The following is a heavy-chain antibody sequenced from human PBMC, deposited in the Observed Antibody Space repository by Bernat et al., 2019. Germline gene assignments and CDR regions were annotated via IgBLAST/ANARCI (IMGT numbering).Heavy chain of an antibody. D-gene: IGHD4-17*01. CDR2: IYYSGST. CDR1: GGSISNYY. J-gene: IGHJ5*02. CDR3: ARHSLLWDGDYIRWFDP. Sequence: QVQLQESGPGLVKPSETLSLTCTVPGGSISNYYWSWIRQPPGKGLERIGFIYYSGSTNYNPSLKSRITISIDTSKNQFSLKLSSVTAADTAVYYCARHSLLWDGDYIRWFDPWGQGTLVTVSS. V-gene: IGHV4-59*08.